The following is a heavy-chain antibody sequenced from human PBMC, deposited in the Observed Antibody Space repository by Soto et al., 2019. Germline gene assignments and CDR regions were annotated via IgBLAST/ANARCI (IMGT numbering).Heavy chain of an antibody. V-gene: IGHV3-23*01. Sequence: GGSLRLSCAASGFTFSRYAMSWVRQAPGKGLEWVSAISGSGGSTYYADSVKGRFTISRDNPNNTLYLQMNSLRAEDTAVYYCAPSSGYSFNPWRQVTLVTVPS. CDR1: GFTFSRYA. CDR3: APSSGYSFNP. J-gene: IGHJ5*02. D-gene: IGHD3-22*01. CDR2: ISGSGGST.